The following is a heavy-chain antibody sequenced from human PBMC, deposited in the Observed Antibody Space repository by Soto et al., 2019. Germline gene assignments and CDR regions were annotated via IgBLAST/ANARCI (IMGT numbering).Heavy chain of an antibody. V-gene: IGHV3-23*01. D-gene: IGHD1-20*01. J-gene: IGHJ4*02. Sequence: PGGSLRLSCVASGLTFSVSAMTWVRQAPGKGLEWVSTTGLSGRTTYYGDSVKGRFTVSRDNSKNTLDLQMSSLRAEDTAVYYCATVHNTSRSFNVWGRGTLVTVSS. CDR2: TGLSGRTT. CDR3: ATVHNTSRSFNV. CDR1: GLTFSVSA.